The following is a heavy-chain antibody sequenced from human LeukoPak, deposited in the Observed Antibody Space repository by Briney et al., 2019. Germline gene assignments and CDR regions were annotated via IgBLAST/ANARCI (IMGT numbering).Heavy chain of an antibody. CDR1: GGSISSSSYY. D-gene: IGHD3-10*01. Sequence: PSETLSLTCTVSGGSISSSSYYWGWIRQPPGKGLEWIGSIYYSGSTYYNPSLKSRVTISVDTSKNQFSLKLSSVTAADTAVYYCARRGLLWSGELFSHNWFDPWGQGTLVTVSS. J-gene: IGHJ5*02. CDR3: ARRGLLWSGELFSHNWFDP. V-gene: IGHV4-39*01. CDR2: IYYSGST.